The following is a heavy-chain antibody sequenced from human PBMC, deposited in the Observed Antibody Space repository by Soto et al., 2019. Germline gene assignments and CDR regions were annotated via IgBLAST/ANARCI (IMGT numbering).Heavy chain of an antibody. V-gene: IGHV3-64D*06. J-gene: IGHJ6*02. CDR2: ISNNGGNT. CDR1: VFTFSSYA. CDR3: VKDRRTTRRAMDV. Sequence: PGGSLRLSCAASVFTFSSYAMSWVRQAAGKGLEYVSAISNNGGNTNYAESVKDRFTISRDNSKNTLYLQMSSLTAEDTAVYYCVKDRRTTRRAMDVWGQGTTVTVSS. D-gene: IGHD1-7*01.